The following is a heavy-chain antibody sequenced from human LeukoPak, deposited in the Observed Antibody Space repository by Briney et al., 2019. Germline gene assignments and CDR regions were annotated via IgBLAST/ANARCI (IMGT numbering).Heavy chain of an antibody. D-gene: IGHD6-13*01. Sequence: PSETLSLTCTVSGGSISSYYWSWIRQPAGKGLEWIGRIYTSGSTNYNPSLKSRVTMSVDTSKNQFSLKLSSVTAADTAVYYCAVTGYSSSWYRGYAFDIWGQGTIVTVSS. CDR3: AVTGYSSSWYRGYAFDI. CDR2: IYTSGST. J-gene: IGHJ3*02. CDR1: GGSISSYY. V-gene: IGHV4-4*07.